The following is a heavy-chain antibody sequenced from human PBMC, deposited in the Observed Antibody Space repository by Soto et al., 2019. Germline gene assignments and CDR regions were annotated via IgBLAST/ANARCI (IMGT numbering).Heavy chain of an antibody. CDR2: TYHRSKWYF. Sequence: AMHWVRQAPSRGLVWLGRTYHRSKWYFDYAVSVRSRISINPDTPKNQVSLQLNSVSPEDTAVYYCVREAASLFDYWGQGTLVTVSS. J-gene: IGHJ4*02. CDR1: A. D-gene: IGHD6-25*01. V-gene: IGHV6-1*01. CDR3: VREAASLFDY.